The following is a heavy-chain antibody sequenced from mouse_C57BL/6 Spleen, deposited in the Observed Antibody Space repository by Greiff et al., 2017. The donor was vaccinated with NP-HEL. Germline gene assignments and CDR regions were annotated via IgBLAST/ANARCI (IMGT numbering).Heavy chain of an antibody. Sequence: EVQLVESGGGLVKPGGSLKLSCAASGFTFSSYAMSWVRQTPEKRLEWVATISDGGSYTYYPDNVKGRFTISRDNAKNNLYLQMSHLTSEDTAMYYCARDLGDGYYGGYFDVWGTGTTVTVSS. D-gene: IGHD2-3*01. J-gene: IGHJ1*03. V-gene: IGHV5-4*01. CDR2: ISDGGSYT. CDR1: GFTFSSYA. CDR3: ARDLGDGYYGGYFDV.